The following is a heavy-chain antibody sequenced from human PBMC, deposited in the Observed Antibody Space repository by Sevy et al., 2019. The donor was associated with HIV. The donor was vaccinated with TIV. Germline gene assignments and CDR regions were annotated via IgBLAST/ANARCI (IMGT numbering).Heavy chain of an antibody. V-gene: IGHV3-15*01. D-gene: IGHD3-16*02. CDR2: IKSKSDGGTT. Sequence: GGSLRLSCAASGFSFRETWMSWVRQGPGKGLELVGRIKSKSDGGTTDYAAPVKGRFTISRDDSKTTLYLQMNSLKTXDTXXXXXXXXGYHGGFDIWGQGTMVTVSS. J-gene: IGHJ3*02. CDR3: XXXGYHGGFDI. CDR1: GFSFRETW.